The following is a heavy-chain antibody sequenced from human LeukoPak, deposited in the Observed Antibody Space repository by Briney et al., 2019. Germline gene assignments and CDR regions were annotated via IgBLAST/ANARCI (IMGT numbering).Heavy chain of an antibody. CDR1: GGSFSGYY. V-gene: IGHV4-34*01. J-gene: IGHJ6*02. CDR3: ARAIPLLYSSSSDNYYYGMDV. CDR2: INHSGST. Sequence: SETLSLTCAVYGGSFSGYYWSWVRQPPGKGLEWIGEINHSGSTNYNPSLKSRLTISVDTSKNQFSLKLSSVTAADTAVYYCARAIPLLYSSSSDNYYYGMDVWGQGTTVTVSS. D-gene: IGHD6-6*01.